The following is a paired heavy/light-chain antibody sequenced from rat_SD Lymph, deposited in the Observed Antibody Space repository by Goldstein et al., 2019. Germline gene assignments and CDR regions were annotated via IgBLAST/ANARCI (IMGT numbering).Heavy chain of an antibody. CDR2: ISNSGST. CDR1: GYTITSGY. V-gene: IGHV3-4*01. D-gene: IGHD1-6*01. J-gene: IGHJ2*01. Sequence: EIQLQESGPGLVKPSQSLSLTCSVTGYTITSGYDWSWIRKFPGNKMEWMGYISNSGSTNYNPSLKIRISITRDTSKNQFFLQLNSVTTEDTATYYCARSVYVYYGLLPYYFDYWGQGVMVTVSS. CDR3: ARSVYVYYGLLPYYFDY.
Light chain of an antibody. Sequence: DIQMTQSPASLSASLGETVTIQCRASEDIYSGLAWYQQKPGKSPQLLIYGASSLQDGVPSRFSGSGSGTQYSLKISSMQTEDEGVYFCQQGLKYPLTFGSGTKLEIK. CDR3: QQGLKYPLT. J-gene: IGKJ5*01. CDR2: GAS. CDR1: EDIYSG. V-gene: IGKV12S26*01.